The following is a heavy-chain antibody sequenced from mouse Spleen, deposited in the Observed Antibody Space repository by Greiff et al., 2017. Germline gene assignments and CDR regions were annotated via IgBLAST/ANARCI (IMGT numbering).Heavy chain of an antibody. CDR1: GYSFTGYY. Sequence: EVQLQQSGPELVKPGASVKISCKASGYSFTGYYMNWVKQSPEKSLEWIGEINPSTGGTTYNQKFKAKATLTVDKSSSTAYMQLNSLTSEDSAVYYCARGNNDYDWYFDVWGAGTTVTVSS. CDR2: INPSTGGT. D-gene: IGHD2-4*01. J-gene: IGHJ1*01. CDR3: ARGNNDYDWYFDV. V-gene: IGHV1-42*01.